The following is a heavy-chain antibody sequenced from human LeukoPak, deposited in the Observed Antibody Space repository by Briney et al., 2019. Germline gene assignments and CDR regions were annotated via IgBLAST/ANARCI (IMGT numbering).Heavy chain of an antibody. J-gene: IGHJ6*03. CDR2: ISGSGGST. V-gene: IGHV3-23*01. CDR3: AKPPGYCSSTSCSNYYYMDV. Sequence: GGSLRLSCAASGFTFSSYAMSWVRQAPGKGLEWVSAISGSGGSTYYADSVKGRFTISRDNSKNTLYLQMNSLRAEDTAVYYCAKPPGYCSSTSCSNYYYMDVWGKGTTVTVSS. CDR1: GFTFSSYA. D-gene: IGHD2-2*03.